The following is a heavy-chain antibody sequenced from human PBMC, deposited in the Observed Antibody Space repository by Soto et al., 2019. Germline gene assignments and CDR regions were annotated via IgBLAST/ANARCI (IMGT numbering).Heavy chain of an antibody. V-gene: IGHV2-5*02. CDR2: LYWDGDK. Sequence: QITLKESWPTLVKPTETLTLTCTFSGFSLSTNEVGVGWIRQPPGKALEWLAILYWDGDKRYSPPLKTRLTVTEGTSKNQVGLTITNMGAVDTGTYYCARIKDLSLTLDYWGQGSQVTVSS. CDR1: GFSLSTNEVG. CDR3: ARIKDLSLTLDY. J-gene: IGHJ4*02.